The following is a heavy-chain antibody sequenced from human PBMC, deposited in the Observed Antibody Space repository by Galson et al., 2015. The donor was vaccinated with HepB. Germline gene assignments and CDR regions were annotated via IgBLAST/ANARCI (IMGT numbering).Heavy chain of an antibody. CDR1: GFTFSSYV. CDR3: VKGVTTWGPSRCDS. J-gene: IGHJ4*02. CDR2: ISSGGGST. V-gene: IGHV3-64D*06. D-gene: IGHD7-27*01. Sequence: SLRLSCAASGFTFSSYVMYWVRQAPGKGLEYVSPISSGGGSTYYADSVKGRFTISRDNSKNTLYLQMSSLRVEDTGVYYCVKGVTTWGPSRCDSWGQGTLVTVSS.